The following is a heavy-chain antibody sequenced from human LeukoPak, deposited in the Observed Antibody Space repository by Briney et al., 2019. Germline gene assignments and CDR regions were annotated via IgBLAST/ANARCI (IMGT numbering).Heavy chain of an antibody. D-gene: IGHD3-10*01. Sequence: SETLSLTCTVSGGSISSYYWSWIRQPPGKGLEWIGFIYYSGSTNYSPSLKSRVTISVDTSKNQFSLKLSSVTAADTAVYYCARANYGSGSYYNVDWFDPWGQGTLVTVSS. V-gene: IGHV4-59*01. CDR1: GGSISSYY. CDR3: ARANYGSGSYYNVDWFDP. CDR2: IYYSGST. J-gene: IGHJ5*02.